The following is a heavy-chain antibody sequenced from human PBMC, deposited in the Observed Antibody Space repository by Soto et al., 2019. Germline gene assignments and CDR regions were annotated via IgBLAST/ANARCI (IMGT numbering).Heavy chain of an antibody. CDR1: GGSISSGGYY. Sequence: PSETLSLTCTVSGGSISSGGYYWSWIRQHPGKGLEWIGYIYYSGSTYYNPSLKSRVTISVDTSKNQFSLKLSSVTAADTAVYYCARGGRTWIQLRPSHELYFHHWGQGTLVTVSS. V-gene: IGHV4-31*03. J-gene: IGHJ1*01. D-gene: IGHD5-18*01. CDR2: IYYSGST. CDR3: ARGGRTWIQLRPSHELYFHH.